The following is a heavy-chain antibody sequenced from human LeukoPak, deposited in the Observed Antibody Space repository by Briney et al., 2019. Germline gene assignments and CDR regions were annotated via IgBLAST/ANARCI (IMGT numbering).Heavy chain of an antibody. CDR2: IYYSGST. J-gene: IGHJ5*02. D-gene: IGHD5-18*01. Sequence: SETLSLTCTVSGGSISSSSYYWGWIRQPPGKGLEWIGSIYYSGSTYYNPSLKSRVTISVDTSKNQFSLKLSSVTAADTAVYYCAGHGWIQLWFWFDPWGQGTLVTVSS. CDR3: AGHGWIQLWFWFDP. V-gene: IGHV4-39*01. CDR1: GGSISSSSYY.